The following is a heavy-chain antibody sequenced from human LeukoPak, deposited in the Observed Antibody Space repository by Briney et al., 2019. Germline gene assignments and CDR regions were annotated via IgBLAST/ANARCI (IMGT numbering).Heavy chain of an antibody. D-gene: IGHD6-19*01. CDR3: ARLTGQAVAGTFLDY. Sequence: SETLSLTCTVSGGSISSYFWSWIRQPPGKGLVWVGYIYYSESTNYNPSLKSRVTISVDTSKNQFSLKMKSVTAADTAVYYCARLTGQAVAGTFLDYWGQGTLVTVSS. CDR2: IYYSEST. CDR1: GGSISSYF. V-gene: IGHV4-59*08. J-gene: IGHJ4*02.